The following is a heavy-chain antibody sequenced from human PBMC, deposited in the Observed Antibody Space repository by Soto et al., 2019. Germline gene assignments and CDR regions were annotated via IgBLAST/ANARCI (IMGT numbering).Heavy chain of an antibody. V-gene: IGHV1-18*01. CDR1: GYTFNNYG. CDR2: IGTHNGDT. CDR3: ARAWRGAEGFDP. D-gene: IGHD3-3*01. J-gene: IGHJ5*02. Sequence: QVQLVQSGTEVKKPGASVKVSCKASGYTFNNYGFSWVRQAPGQGLEWVGWIGTHNGDTTYAQSFQGRVTMTIDTSTTTSYMELTSLTFDDPAVYFCARAWRGAEGFDPWGQGTLVIVSS.